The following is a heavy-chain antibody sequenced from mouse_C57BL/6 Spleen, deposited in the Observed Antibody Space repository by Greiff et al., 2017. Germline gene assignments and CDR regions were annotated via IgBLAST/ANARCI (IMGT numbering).Heavy chain of an antibody. CDR1: GFTFSSYA. CDR3: ARDMDY. V-gene: IGHV5-4*01. CDR2: ISDGGSYT. Sequence: DVKLVESGGGLVKPGGSLKLSCAASGFTFSSYAMSWVRQTPERGLEWVATISDGGSYTYYPDNVKGRFTISRDKAKNNLYLQMSHLKSEDTAMYDYARDMDYWGQGTSVTVSS. J-gene: IGHJ4*01.